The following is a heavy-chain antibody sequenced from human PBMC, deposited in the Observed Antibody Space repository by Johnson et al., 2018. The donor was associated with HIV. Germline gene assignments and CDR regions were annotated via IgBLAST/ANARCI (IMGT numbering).Heavy chain of an antibody. CDR3: AKESAFDI. CDR2: INWNGDNT. J-gene: IGHJ3*02. V-gene: IGHV3-20*04. Sequence: EVQLVESGGGLVQPGGSLRLSCAASGFTFDDYGMNWVRQAPGKGLEWVSGINWNGDNTGYADSVKGRFTISRDNSKNTLYLQMNSLRAEDTAVYYCAKESAFDIWGQGTMVTVSS. CDR1: GFTFDDYG.